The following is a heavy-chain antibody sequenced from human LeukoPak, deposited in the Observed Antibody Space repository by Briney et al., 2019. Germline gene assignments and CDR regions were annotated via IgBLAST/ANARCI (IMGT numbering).Heavy chain of an antibody. D-gene: IGHD3-3*01. V-gene: IGHV4-4*02. CDR3: ARDRDGAYYDFWSGSRAFDI. Sequence: SETLSLTCTVSGGSISSSKWWSWVRQPPGKGLEWIGEIYHGGSTNFNPSLKSRVTISVDKSKNQFSLKLSSVTAADTAVYYCARDRDGAYYDFWSGSRAFDIWGQGTMVTVSS. CDR2: IYHGGST. J-gene: IGHJ3*02. CDR1: GGSISSSKW.